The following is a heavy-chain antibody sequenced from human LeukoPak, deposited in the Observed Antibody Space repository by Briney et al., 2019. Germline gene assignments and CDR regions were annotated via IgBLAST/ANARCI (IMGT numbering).Heavy chain of an antibody. CDR2: MYTSGST. CDR1: GGSISSGSYY. V-gene: IGHV4-61*02. J-gene: IGHJ3*02. Sequence: SETLSLTCTVSGGSISSGSYYWSWIRQPAGQGLEYIGRMYTSGSTNYNPSLKSRVTISVDTSKNQFSLKLSSVTAADTAVYYCARDLYSSRTNDAFVMWGQGTMVTVSS. D-gene: IGHD6-19*01. CDR3: ARDLYSSRTNDAFVM.